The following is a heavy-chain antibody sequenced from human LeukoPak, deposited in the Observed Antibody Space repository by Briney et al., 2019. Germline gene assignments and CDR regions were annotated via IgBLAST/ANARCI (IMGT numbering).Heavy chain of an antibody. V-gene: IGHV3-23*01. Sequence: GGSLRLSCAASGFSFSSYAMSWVRQAPGKGLEWVSLISASGSTYYADSVKGRFTISRDNTKNTLSLQVNSLRAEDAAVYYCAKRGEGYCSGSSCYNPPNIDYWGQGTLVIVSS. CDR1: GFSFSSYA. CDR3: AKRGEGYCSGSSCYNPPNIDY. CDR2: ISASGST. D-gene: IGHD2-15*01. J-gene: IGHJ4*02.